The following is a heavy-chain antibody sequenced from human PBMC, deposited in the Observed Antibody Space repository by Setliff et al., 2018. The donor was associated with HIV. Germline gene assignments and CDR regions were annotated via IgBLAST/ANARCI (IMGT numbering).Heavy chain of an antibody. J-gene: IGHJ6*03. D-gene: IGHD6-13*01. CDR2: INHRGST. V-gene: IGHV4-34*01. CDR3: ARVSCSSWYSIPLYDYYSMDV. Sequence: PSETLSLTCAVYGGSFSDYYWTWIRQSPGKGLEWIGEINHRGSTTYNPSLKSRVTVSVDTSKNQFSLKLSSVTAADTAVYYCARVSCSSWYSIPLYDYYSMDVWGKGTTVTVAS. CDR1: GGSFSDYY.